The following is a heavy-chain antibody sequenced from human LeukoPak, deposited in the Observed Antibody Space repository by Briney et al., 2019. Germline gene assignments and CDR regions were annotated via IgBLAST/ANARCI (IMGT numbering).Heavy chain of an antibody. D-gene: IGHD6-13*01. CDR3: AREIGSAARGR. CDR2: IKEDGSDK. CDR1: GFTFSSYW. Sequence: GGTLRLSCAASGFTFSSYWMAWVRQAPGKGRERVANIKEDGSDKYYVDSVKGRVTISRDNAKNSVYLQMNSLRAEDTAVYYCAREIGSAARGRWGQGTLVTVSS. J-gene: IGHJ4*02. V-gene: IGHV3-7*05.